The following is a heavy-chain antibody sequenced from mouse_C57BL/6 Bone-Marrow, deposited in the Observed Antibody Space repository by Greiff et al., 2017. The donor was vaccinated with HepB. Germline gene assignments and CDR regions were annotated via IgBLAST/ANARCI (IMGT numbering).Heavy chain of an antibody. V-gene: IGHV5-9-1*02. CDR2: ISSGGDYI. D-gene: IGHD1-1*01. CDR1: GFTFSSYA. CDR3: TRDYYGSPGWYFDV. Sequence: EVKLMESGEGLVKPGGSLKLSCAASGFTFSSYAMSWVRQTPEKRLEWVAYISSGGDYIYYADTVKGRFTISRDNARNTLYLQMSSLKSEDTAMYYCTRDYYGSPGWYFDVWGTGTTVTVSS. J-gene: IGHJ1*03.